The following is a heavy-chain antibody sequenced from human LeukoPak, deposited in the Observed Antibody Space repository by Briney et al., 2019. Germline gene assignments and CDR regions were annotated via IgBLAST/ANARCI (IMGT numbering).Heavy chain of an antibody. CDR3: TTDAVYDSSGYYYYYGMDV. CDR1: GFTFSNAW. CDR2: IKSKTDGGTT. J-gene: IGHJ6*02. Sequence: GGSLRLSCAASGFTFSNAWMSWVRQAPGKGLEWVGRIKSKTDGGTTDYAAPVKGRFTISRDDSKNTLYLQMNSLKTEDTAVYYCTTDAVYDSSGYYYYYGMDVWGQGTTVTVSS. V-gene: IGHV3-15*01. D-gene: IGHD3-22*01.